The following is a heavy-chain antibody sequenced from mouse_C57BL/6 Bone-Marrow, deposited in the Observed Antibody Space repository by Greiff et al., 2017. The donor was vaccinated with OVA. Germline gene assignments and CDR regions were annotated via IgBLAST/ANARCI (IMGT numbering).Heavy chain of an antibody. D-gene: IGHD2-1*01. Sequence: QVQLQQPGAELVKPGASVKMSCKASGYTFTSYWITWVKQRPGQGLEWIGDIYPGSGSTNYNEKFKSKATLTVDKSSSTAYMQLSSLTSEDSAVYYCARTSDYYDNYDYWGQGTTLTVSS. CDR2: IYPGSGST. V-gene: IGHV1-55*01. CDR3: ARTSDYYDNYDY. J-gene: IGHJ2*01. CDR1: GYTFTSYW.